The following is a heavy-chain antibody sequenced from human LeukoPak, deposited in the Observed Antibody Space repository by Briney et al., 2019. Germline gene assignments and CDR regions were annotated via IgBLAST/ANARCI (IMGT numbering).Heavy chain of an antibody. CDR1: SYTITSYG. V-gene: IGHV1-18*04. CDR3: ARDSGKYQLPYYYYYYGMDV. D-gene: IGHD2-2*01. Sequence: GASVKVSCKASSYTITSYGISWVRQARGQGLEWMGWISAYNGNTNYAQKLQGRVTMTTDTSTSTAYMELRSLRSDDTAVYYCARDSGKYQLPYYYYYYGMDVWGKGTTVTVSS. J-gene: IGHJ6*04. CDR2: ISAYNGNT.